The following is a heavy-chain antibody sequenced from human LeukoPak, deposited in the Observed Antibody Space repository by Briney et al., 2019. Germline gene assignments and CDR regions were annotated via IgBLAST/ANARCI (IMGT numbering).Heavy chain of an antibody. J-gene: IGHJ4*02. D-gene: IGHD3-10*01. V-gene: IGHV5-51*01. CDR2: IYPGDSDI. CDR3: VTGGSGSVYNPFDY. CDR1: GFIFTNYW. Sequence: GESLKISCKGSGFIFTNYWIGWVRQMPGRGLEWMGIIYPGDSDIRYSPSFQGQVTISADKSVSTAYLQWSSLKASDTAMYYCVTGGSGSVYNPFDYWGQGTLVTVSS.